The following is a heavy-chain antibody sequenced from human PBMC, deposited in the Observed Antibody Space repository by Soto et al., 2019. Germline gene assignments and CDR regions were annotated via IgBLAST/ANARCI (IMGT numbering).Heavy chain of an antibody. Sequence: SETLSLTCTVSGGSISSSSYYWGWIRQPPGKGLEWIGYIYYSGSTNYNPSLKSRVTISVDTSKNQFSLKLSSVTAADTAVYYCARHEGGLAGTRSPEGMDVWGQGTTVTVSS. CDR3: ARHEGGLAGTRSPEGMDV. CDR1: GGSISSSSYY. D-gene: IGHD1-20*01. V-gene: IGHV4-61*05. CDR2: IYYSGST. J-gene: IGHJ6*02.